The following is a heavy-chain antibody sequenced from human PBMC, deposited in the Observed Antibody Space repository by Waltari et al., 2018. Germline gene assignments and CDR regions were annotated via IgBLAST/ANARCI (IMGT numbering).Heavy chain of an antibody. CDR2: IIPFFGSP. CDR1: GGPFSSLG. D-gene: IGHD3-22*01. V-gene: IGHV1-69*18. Sequence: QVQLVQSGAEVKKPGSSVKVSCKASGGPFSSLGFSWVRQAPGQRLEWMGKIIPFFGSPDYAENFQGRVTITADESTTTTYLELSSLRSEDTAVYYCARIPYYYDKAPLDSWGQGTQVTVSP. CDR3: ARIPYYYDKAPLDS. J-gene: IGHJ4*02.